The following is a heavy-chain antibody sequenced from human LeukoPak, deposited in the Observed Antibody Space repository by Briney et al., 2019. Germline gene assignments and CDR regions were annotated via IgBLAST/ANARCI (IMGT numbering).Heavy chain of an antibody. J-gene: IGHJ6*03. CDR3: ARTSVTSPRFYYYYYYYMDV. CDR2: ISSSGSTI. Sequence: GGSLRLSCAASGFTFSDYYMSWIRQAPGKGLEWVSYISSSGSTIYYADSVKGRFTISRDNAKNSLYLQMNSLRAEDTAVYYCARTSVTSPRFYYYYYYYMDVWGKGTTVTISS. V-gene: IGHV3-11*01. D-gene: IGHD4-17*01. CDR1: GFTFSDYY.